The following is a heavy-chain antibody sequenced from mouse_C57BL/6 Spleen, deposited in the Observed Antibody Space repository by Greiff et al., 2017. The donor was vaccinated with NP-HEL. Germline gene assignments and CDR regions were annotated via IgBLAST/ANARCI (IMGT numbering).Heavy chain of an antibody. V-gene: IGHV1-42*01. CDR1: GYSFTGYY. J-gene: IGHJ4*01. CDR2: INPSTGGT. D-gene: IGHD1-1*01. Sequence: DVKLVESGPELVKPGASVKISCKASGYSFTGYYMNWVKQSPEKSLEWIGEINPSTGGTTYNQKFKAKATLTVDKSSSTAYMQLKSLTSEDSAVYYCARGDGSSYVTYAMDYWGQGTSVTVSS. CDR3: ARGDGSSYVTYAMDY.